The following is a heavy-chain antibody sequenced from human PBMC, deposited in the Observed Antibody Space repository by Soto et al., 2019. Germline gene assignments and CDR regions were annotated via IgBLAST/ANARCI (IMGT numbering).Heavy chain of an antibody. Sequence: EVQLLESGGGLVQPGGSLRLSCAASGFTLSNYWMSWVRQAPGKGLEWVANIKQDGSEIFYVDSVKGRFTISRDNGKNSLYLQMNSLRGEDTAIYYCARDNGHGYDFDYWGQGTLVTVSS. J-gene: IGHJ4*02. CDR3: ARDNGHGYDFDY. CDR2: IKQDGSEI. D-gene: IGHD5-12*01. V-gene: IGHV3-7*03. CDR1: GFTLSNYW.